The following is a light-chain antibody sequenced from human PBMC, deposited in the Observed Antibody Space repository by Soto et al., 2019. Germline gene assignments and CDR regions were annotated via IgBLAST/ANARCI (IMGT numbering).Light chain of an antibody. CDR1: QSVSSSY. V-gene: IGKV3-20*01. CDR2: GAS. CDR3: QQYGGSPPIT. J-gene: IGKJ5*01. Sequence: EIVLTQSPATLSLSPGERATLSCRASQSVSSSYLAWYQQKPGQTPSLLIYGASSRATGIPDRFSGSGSGTDFSLTISRLEPEDFAVDYCQQYGGSPPITFGQGTRLEIK.